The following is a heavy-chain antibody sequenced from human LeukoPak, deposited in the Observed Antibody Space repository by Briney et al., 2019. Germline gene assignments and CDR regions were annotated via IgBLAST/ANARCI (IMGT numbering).Heavy chain of an antibody. V-gene: IGHV3-23*01. J-gene: IGHJ4*02. CDR1: GFTFSSYA. CDR3: ARDYCSSTSCLFDY. Sequence: PGGSLRLSCAASGFTFSSYAMSWVRQAPGKGLEWVSAISDSGGSAYYTDSVKGRFTISRDNSKNTLYLQMNSLRAEDTAVYYCARDYCSSTSCLFDYWGQGTLVTVSS. D-gene: IGHD2-2*01. CDR2: ISDSGGSA.